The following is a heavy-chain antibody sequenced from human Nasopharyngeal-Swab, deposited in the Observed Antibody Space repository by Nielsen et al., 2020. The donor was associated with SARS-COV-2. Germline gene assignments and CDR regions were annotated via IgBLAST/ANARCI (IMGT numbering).Heavy chain of an antibody. J-gene: IGHJ6*02. D-gene: IGHD2-21*01. CDR3: ARIHFVVGRGYFYGMDV. CDR2: INPILGIA. V-gene: IGHV1-69*04. Sequence: SVKVSCKASGGTFDSYAISWVRQAPGQGLEWVGRINPILGIADYAEKFEGRVSITADKSTTTAHMELGSLRPEDTALYYCARIHFVVGRGYFYGMDVWGQGTTVTVSS. CDR1: GGTFDSYA.